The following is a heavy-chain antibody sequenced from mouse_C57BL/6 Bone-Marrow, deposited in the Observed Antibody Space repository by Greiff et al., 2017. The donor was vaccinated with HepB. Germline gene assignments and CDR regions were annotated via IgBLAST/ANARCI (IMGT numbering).Heavy chain of an antibody. CDR2: IYPGDGDT. J-gene: IGHJ2*01. V-gene: IGHV1-82*01. CDR3: ARCNLFAY. CDR1: GYAFSSSW. Sequence: VKLMESGPELVKPGASVKISCKASGYAFSSSWMNWVKQRPGKGLEWIGRIYPGDGDTNYNGKFKGKATLTADKSSSTAYMQLSSLTSEDSAVYFCARCNLFAYWGQGTTLTVSS. D-gene: IGHD2-1*01.